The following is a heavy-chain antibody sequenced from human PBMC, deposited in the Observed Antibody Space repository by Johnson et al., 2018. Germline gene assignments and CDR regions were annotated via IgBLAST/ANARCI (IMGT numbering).Heavy chain of an antibody. CDR2: ISWNSGSI. Sequence: VQLVQSGGGLVQPGRSLRLSCAASGFTFDDYAMHWVRQAPGKGLEWVSGISWNSGSIGYADSVKGRFTISRANSKNTLYLQMNRLRAEDTAVYYCARDSPGGGWPLDAFDIWGQGTMVTVSS. D-gene: IGHD6-19*01. CDR1: GFTFDDYA. J-gene: IGHJ3*02. V-gene: IGHV3-9*01. CDR3: ARDSPGGGWPLDAFDI.